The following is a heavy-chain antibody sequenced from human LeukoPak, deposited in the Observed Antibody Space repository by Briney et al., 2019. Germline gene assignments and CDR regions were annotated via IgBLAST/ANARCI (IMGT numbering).Heavy chain of an antibody. D-gene: IGHD3-10*01. CDR3: ARSGLDYYGSGSYRRGNWFDP. Sequence: SETLSLTCAVYGGSFSGYCWSWIRQPPGKGLEWIGEINHSGSTNYNPSLKSRVTISVDTSKNQFSLKLSSVTAADTAVYYCARSGLDYYGSGSYRRGNWFDPWGQGTLVTVSS. CDR2: INHSGST. CDR1: GGSFSGYC. J-gene: IGHJ5*02. V-gene: IGHV4-34*01.